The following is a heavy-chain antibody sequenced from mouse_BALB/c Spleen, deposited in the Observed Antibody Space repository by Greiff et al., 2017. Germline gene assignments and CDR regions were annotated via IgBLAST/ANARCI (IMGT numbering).Heavy chain of an antibody. CDR1: GYTFTSYN. Sequence: QVQLQQSGAELVKPGASVKMSCKASGYTFTSYNMHWVKQTPGQGLEWIGAIYPGNGDTSYNQKFKGKATLTADKSSSTAYMQLSSLTSEDSAVYYCARRGYYGDFDVWGAGTTVTVSS. D-gene: IGHD1-2*01. CDR3: ARRGYYGDFDV. CDR2: IYPGNGDT. V-gene: IGHV1-12*01. J-gene: IGHJ1*01.